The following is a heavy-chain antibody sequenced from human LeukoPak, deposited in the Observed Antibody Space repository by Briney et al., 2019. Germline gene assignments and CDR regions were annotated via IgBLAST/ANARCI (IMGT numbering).Heavy chain of an antibody. Sequence: GGSLRLSCAASGFTFSPYWMHWVRQAPGKGLVWVSRIKSDGSINYADSVKGRFTISRDNAKNTVSLQMNSLRAEDTGVYFCARAPSEIGGYYPEYFRHWGQGTLVTVSS. D-gene: IGHD3-22*01. V-gene: IGHV3-74*01. J-gene: IGHJ1*01. CDR2: IKSDGSI. CDR3: ARAPSEIGGYYPEYFRH. CDR1: GFTFSPYW.